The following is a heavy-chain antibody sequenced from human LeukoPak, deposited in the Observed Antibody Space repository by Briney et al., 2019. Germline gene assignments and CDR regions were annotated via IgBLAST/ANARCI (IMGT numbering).Heavy chain of an antibody. CDR1: GFTFSSYA. D-gene: IGHD3-3*01. Sequence: SGGSLRLSCAASGFTFSSYAMHWVRQAPGKGLEWVAVISYDGSNKYYADSVKGRFTISRDNSKNTLYLQMNSLRAEDTAVYYCARDRTIFGVVTIDYWGQGTLVTVSS. V-gene: IGHV3-30-3*01. CDR3: ARDRTIFGVVTIDY. CDR2: ISYDGSNK. J-gene: IGHJ4*02.